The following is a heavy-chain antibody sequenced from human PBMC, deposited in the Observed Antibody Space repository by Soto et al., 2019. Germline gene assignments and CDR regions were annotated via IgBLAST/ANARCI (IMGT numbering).Heavy chain of an antibody. CDR3: AKAPAYYYGSGTSHFDY. V-gene: IGHV3-23*01. Sequence: PGGSLRLSCEASGFLFSTYVMSWVRQVPGKGLEWVSGISGSAGSTYYADSVKGRFTISRDNSKNTLYLQMNSLRVEDTAVYYCAKAPAYYYGSGTSHFDYWGQGTLVTVS. D-gene: IGHD3-10*01. J-gene: IGHJ4*02. CDR2: ISGSAGST. CDR1: GFLFSTYV.